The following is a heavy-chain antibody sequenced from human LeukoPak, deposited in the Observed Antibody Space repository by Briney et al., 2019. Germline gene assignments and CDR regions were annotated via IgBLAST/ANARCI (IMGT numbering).Heavy chain of an antibody. CDR2: ISYDGSNK. D-gene: IGHD6-13*01. CDR3: ARQQQLVPLTDY. Sequence: GRSLRLSCAASGFTFSSYGMHWVRQAPGKGLEWGAVISYDGSNKYYADSVKGRFTISRDNSKNTLYLQMNSLRAEDTAVYYCARQQQLVPLTDYWGQGALVTVSS. CDR1: GFTFSSYG. J-gene: IGHJ4*02. V-gene: IGHV3-30*03.